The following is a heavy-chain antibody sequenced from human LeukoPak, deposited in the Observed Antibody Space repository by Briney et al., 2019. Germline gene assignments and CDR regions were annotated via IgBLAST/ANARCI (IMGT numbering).Heavy chain of an antibody. CDR3: ARDFSTYGDYVWGY. Sequence: GGSLRLSCAASGFTFSSYWMHWVRQAPGKGLVWVSRINSDGSSTSYADSVKGRFTISRDNAKNTLYLQMNSLRAEDTALYYCARDFSTYGDYVWGYWGQGTLVTVSS. D-gene: IGHD3-16*01. J-gene: IGHJ4*02. CDR2: INSDGSST. CDR1: GFTFSSYW. V-gene: IGHV3-74*01.